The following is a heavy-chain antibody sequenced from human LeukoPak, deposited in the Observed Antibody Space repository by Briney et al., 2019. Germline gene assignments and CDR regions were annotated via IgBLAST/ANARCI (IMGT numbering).Heavy chain of an antibody. Sequence: ASVKVSCKASGDTFSSFAVSWVRQAPGQGLEWMSRIIPLFGTADYAQRYQGRVTISADNSLNTAYLELSSLTSEDTAVYYCASPYDYGDHYLDALHIWGQGTIVTVSS. J-gene: IGHJ3*02. CDR2: IIPLFGTA. CDR1: GDTFSSFA. CDR3: ASPYDYGDHYLDALHI. V-gene: IGHV1-69*06. D-gene: IGHD4-17*01.